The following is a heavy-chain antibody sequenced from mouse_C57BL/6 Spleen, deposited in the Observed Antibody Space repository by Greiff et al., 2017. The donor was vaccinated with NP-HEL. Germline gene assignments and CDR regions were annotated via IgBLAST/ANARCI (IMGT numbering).Heavy chain of an antibody. V-gene: IGHV2-6*01. D-gene: IGHD1-1*01. CDR1: GFSLTSYG. J-gene: IGHJ4*01. Sequence: VQLVESGPGLVAPSQSLSITCTVSGFSLTSYGVDWVRQSPGKGLEWLGVIWGVGSTNYNSALKSRLSISKDNSKSQVFLKMNSLQTDDTAMYYCARHYSGSSPGRYYAMDYWGQGTSVTVSS. CDR3: ARHYSGSSPGRYYAMDY. CDR2: IWGVGST.